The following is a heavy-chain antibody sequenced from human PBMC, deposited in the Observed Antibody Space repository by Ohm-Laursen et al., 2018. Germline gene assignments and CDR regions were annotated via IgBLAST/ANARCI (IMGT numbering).Heavy chain of an antibody. J-gene: IGHJ4*02. CDR1: GFSFSNYG. Sequence: SSLRLSCTASGFSFSNYGMHWVRQAPGKGLEWVAVISYDGSNKYYVDSVKGRFTISRDNSKNTLYLQMNSLRAEDTAVYYCARGPSGTATIGRGQGTLVTVSS. CDR2: ISYDGSNK. V-gene: IGHV3-30*03. CDR3: ARGPSGTATIG. D-gene: IGHD5-24*01.